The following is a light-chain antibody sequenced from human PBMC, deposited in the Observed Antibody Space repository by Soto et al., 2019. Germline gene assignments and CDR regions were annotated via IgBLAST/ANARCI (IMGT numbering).Light chain of an antibody. CDR1: QSVNFY. CDR2: DAS. V-gene: IGKV3-20*01. J-gene: IGKJ1*01. Sequence: EIVMTHSPATLSVSPGERATLSCRASQSVNFYLAWYQQKPGQAPRLRISDASSRATDVPDRFSGSGSGKDFSLTISRLEPEDLAVDECQQDGDSPGTFGQGTKVDIK. CDR3: QQDGDSPGT.